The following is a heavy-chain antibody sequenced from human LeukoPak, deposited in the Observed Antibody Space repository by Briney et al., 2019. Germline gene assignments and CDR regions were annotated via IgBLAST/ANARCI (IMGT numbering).Heavy chain of an antibody. D-gene: IGHD1-1*01. CDR2: ISAYNGNT. V-gene: IGHV1-18*01. J-gene: IGHJ4*02. Sequence: APVIVSCTASGYTFTSYGVSWVRQAPGQGLEWMGWISAYNGNTNYAQKLQGRVTMTTDTATSTAYMELRSLRSDDTAVYYCARGEKGTEEFDYWGQGTLVTVSS. CDR3: ARGEKGTEEFDY. CDR1: GYTFTSYG.